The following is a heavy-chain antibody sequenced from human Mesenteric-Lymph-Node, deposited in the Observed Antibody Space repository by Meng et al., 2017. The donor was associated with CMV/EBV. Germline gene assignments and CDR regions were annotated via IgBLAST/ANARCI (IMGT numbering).Heavy chain of an antibody. CDR1: GGSFSGYY. Sequence: SETLSLICAVYGGSFSGYYWSWIRQPPGKGLEWIGEINHSGSTNYNPSLKSRVTISVDTSKNQFSLKLSSVTAADTAVYYCARWGRVGAVTYWGQGTLVTVSS. J-gene: IGHJ4*02. V-gene: IGHV4-34*01. CDR3: ARWGRVGAVTY. D-gene: IGHD1-26*01. CDR2: INHSGST.